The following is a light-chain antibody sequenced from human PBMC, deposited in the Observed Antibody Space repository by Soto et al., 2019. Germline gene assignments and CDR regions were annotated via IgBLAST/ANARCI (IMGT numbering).Light chain of an antibody. V-gene: IGKV1-8*01. CDR1: HGISSY. CDR3: QHYNSYSEA. CDR2: AAS. J-gene: IGKJ1*01. Sequence: AIRMTQSPSSLSASTGDRVTITCRASHGISSYLAWYQQKPGKAPKLLIYAASTLQSGVPSRFSGSGSGTDFTLTISCLQSEDFASYYCQHYNSYSEAFGQGTKVDI.